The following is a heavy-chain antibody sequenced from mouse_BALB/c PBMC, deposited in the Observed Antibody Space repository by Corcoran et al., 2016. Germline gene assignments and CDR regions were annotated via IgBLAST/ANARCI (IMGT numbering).Heavy chain of an antibody. CDR2: ISYDGSN. J-gene: IGHJ2*01. CDR3: ARDGDYDEDLYDY. V-gene: IGHV3-6*02. Sequence: DVQLQESGPGLVKPSQSLSLTCSVTGYSITSGYYWNWVRQFPGNKLEWMGYISYDGSNNYNPSLKNRISITRDTSKNQFFLKLNSVTTEDTATYYCARDGDYDEDLYDYWGQGTILTVSS. D-gene: IGHD2-4*01. CDR1: GYSITSGYY.